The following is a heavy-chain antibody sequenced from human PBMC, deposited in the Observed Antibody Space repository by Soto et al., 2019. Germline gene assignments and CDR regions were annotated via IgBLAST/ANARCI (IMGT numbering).Heavy chain of an antibody. Sequence: GESLKISCQGSGYEVSTWHNFTNYWIGWVRLVPGKGLEWMGIIYPGDSDTRYSPSFQGQVTISADKSISTAYLQWSSLKASDTAMYYCARRITSVEYFDYWAQGSLVTVSS. J-gene: IGHJ4*02. D-gene: IGHD3-10*01. CDR3: ARRITSVEYFDY. CDR1: GYEVSTWHNFTNYW. V-gene: IGHV5-51*01. CDR2: IYPGDSDT.